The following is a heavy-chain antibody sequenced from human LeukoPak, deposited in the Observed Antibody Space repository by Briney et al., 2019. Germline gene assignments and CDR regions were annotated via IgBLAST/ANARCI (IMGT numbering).Heavy chain of an antibody. CDR1: GSTFSSYS. Sequence: GGSLRLSCAASGSTFSSYSMNRVRQAPGKGLGWVSSISSSSSYIYYADSVKGRFTISRDNAKNSLYLQMNSLRAEDTAVYYCARLTSAAAGLFDYWGQGTLVTVSS. J-gene: IGHJ4*02. CDR3: ARLTSAAAGLFDY. CDR2: ISSSSSYI. V-gene: IGHV3-21*01. D-gene: IGHD6-13*01.